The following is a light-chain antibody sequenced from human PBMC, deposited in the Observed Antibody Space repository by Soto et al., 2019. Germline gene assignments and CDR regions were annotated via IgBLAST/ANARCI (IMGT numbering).Light chain of an antibody. CDR2: EVS. CDR3: CLFTCRSIYI. CDR1: SNDVGGLNF. Sequence: QSVLTQPASVSGSPGQSITISCTGTSNDVGGLNFVSWYQQHPGKVPKLMIYEVSYRPSGVSHRFSGSKSGNTASLTISGLQAEDEADYYCCLFTCRSIYIFGPGTKLTVL. V-gene: IGLV2-14*01. J-gene: IGLJ1*01.